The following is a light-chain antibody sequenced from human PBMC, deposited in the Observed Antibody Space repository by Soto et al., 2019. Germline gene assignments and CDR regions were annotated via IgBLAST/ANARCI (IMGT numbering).Light chain of an antibody. J-gene: IGLJ1*01. CDR1: SGDVGGYYY. CDR2: EVS. V-gene: IGLV2-14*01. Sequence: LTQPASVSGSPGQSITISCTGTSGDVGGYYYVSWYQQLPGKAPKLMISEVSNRPSGVSNRFSGSKSGNTASLTIPGLQAEDEADYYCSSYTAGGTIFGTGTKVTVL. CDR3: SSYTAGGTI.